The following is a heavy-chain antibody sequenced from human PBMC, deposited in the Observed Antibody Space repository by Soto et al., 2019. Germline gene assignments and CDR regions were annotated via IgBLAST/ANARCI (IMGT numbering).Heavy chain of an antibody. D-gene: IGHD4-4*01. CDR2: IYHSGST. CDR3: ARGMTTVTTIDY. V-gene: IGHV4-30-2*01. CDR1: GGSISSGGYS. J-gene: IGHJ4*02. Sequence: QLQLQESGSGLVKPSQTLSLTCAVSGGSISSGGYSWSWIRQPPGKGLEWIGYIYHSGSTYYNPSLQCRVTISVDRSKNQFSLKLSSVTAADTAVYYCARGMTTVTTIDYWGQGTLVTVSS.